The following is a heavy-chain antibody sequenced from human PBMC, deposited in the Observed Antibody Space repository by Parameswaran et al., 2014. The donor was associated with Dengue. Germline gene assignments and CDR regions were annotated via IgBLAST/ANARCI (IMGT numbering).Heavy chain of an antibody. Sequence: WIRQPPGKGLEWVAVTSYDGSSKYYADSVKGRFTISRDNSKNTLYLQMFSLRAEDTAVYYCARPYYYDSSGFYWGQGTLVTVSS. V-gene: IGHV3-30-3*01. J-gene: IGHJ4*02. CDR3: ARPYYYDSSGFY. CDR2: TSYDGSSK. D-gene: IGHD3-22*01.